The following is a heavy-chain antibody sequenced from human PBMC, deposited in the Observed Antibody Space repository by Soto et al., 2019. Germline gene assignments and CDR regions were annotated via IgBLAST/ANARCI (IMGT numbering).Heavy chain of an antibody. J-gene: IGHJ6*02. CDR2: INPNSGGT. D-gene: IGHD6-19*01. CDR3: AVATDLIAVASYYNYYGMDV. CDR1: GYTFTGYY. V-gene: IGHV1-2*04. Sequence: ASVKVSCKASGYTFTGYYMHWVRQAPGQGLEWMGWINPNSGGTNYAQKFQGWVTMTRDTSISTAYMELSRLRSDDTAVYYCAVATDLIAVASYYNYYGMDVWGQGTTVTVSS.